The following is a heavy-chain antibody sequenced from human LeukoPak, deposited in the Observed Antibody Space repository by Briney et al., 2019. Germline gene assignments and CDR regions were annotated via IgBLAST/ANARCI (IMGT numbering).Heavy chain of an antibody. CDR3: ARDYPPD. V-gene: IGHV3-74*01. CDR1: GFTFSNSW. J-gene: IGHJ4*02. CDR2: INSDGKTT. Sequence: GRSLRLSCAASGFTFSNSWMHWVRQAPGKGLVWVSRINSDGKTTTYADSVKGRFTISRDNAENTLFLQMNSLYAEDTAVYYCARDYPPDWGQGTLVTVSA.